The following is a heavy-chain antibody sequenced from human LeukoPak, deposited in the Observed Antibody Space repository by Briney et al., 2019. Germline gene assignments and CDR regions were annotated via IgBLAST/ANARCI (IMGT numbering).Heavy chain of an antibody. J-gene: IGHJ4*02. D-gene: IGHD2-2*01. Sequence: SVKVSCKASGGTFSSYSISWVRQAPGQGLEWMGGIIPIFGTANYAQKFQGRVTITADASTSTAYMELSSLRSEATAVYYCARDTPRYCSSTSCTDYFDYWGQGTLVTVYS. CDR2: IIPIFGTA. CDR3: ARDTPRYCSSTSCTDYFDY. V-gene: IGHV1-69*13. CDR1: GGTFSSYS.